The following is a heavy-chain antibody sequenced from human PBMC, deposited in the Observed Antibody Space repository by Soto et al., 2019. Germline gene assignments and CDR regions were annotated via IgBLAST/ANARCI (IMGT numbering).Heavy chain of an antibody. J-gene: IGHJ6*03. Sequence: SESLSLTCTVSGGSIRSSSYYWGCIRQPPGKGLEWIGSVYYSGSTYYNPSLKSRVTISADTSKNQFSLKLSSVTAADTAVYYCARHVYCSGGSGYSILGYMDVWGKGTTVTVSS. CDR2: VYYSGST. CDR1: GGSIRSSSYY. D-gene: IGHD2-15*01. CDR3: ARHVYCSGGSGYSILGYMDV. V-gene: IGHV4-39*01.